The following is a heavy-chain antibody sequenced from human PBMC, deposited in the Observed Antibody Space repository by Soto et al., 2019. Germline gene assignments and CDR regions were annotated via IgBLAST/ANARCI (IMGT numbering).Heavy chain of an antibody. V-gene: IGHV3-30*18. Sequence: QVQLVESGGGVIQTGRSLRLSCAASGFTLSSYGRHWVRQAPGKGLEWVAVISYDGSNKYYADSVKGRFTISRDNSKNTLYLQMNSLRAEDTAVYYCAKDSIGGSSLPDYWGQGTLVIVTS. CDR3: AKDSIGGSSLPDY. CDR1: GFTLSSYG. D-gene: IGHD6-6*01. J-gene: IGHJ4*02. CDR2: ISYDGSNK.